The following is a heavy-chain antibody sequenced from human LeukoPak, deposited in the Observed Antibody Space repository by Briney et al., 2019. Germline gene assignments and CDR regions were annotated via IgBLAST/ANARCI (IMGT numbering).Heavy chain of an antibody. D-gene: IGHD3-22*01. CDR3: AREAFGYYYDSSGYFAFDI. V-gene: IGHV3-48*02. CDR2: ISSSSSTI. CDR1: GFTFSSYW. J-gene: IGHJ3*02. Sequence: PGGSLRLSCAASGFTFSSYWMNWVRQAPGKGLEWVSYISSSSSTIYYADSVKGRFTISRDNAKNSLYLQMNSLRDEDTAVYYCAREAFGYYYDSSGYFAFDIWGQGTMVTVSS.